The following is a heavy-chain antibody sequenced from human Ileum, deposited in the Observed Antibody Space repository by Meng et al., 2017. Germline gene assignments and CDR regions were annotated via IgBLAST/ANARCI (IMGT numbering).Heavy chain of an antibody. CDR3: VREATWAIFDY. D-gene: IGHD5-24*01. J-gene: IGHJ4*02. V-gene: IGHV3-23*04. CDR2: ISGDAKDT. Sequence: EGQRVGAGGDWAQPGGTRRRSCAASGFTFSTYAMSWVRQAPGKGPEWVSAISGDAKDTYYADSVKGRFTVSRDNFKNTVSLQMNSLRVEDAAIYYCVREATWAIFDYWGQGSLVTVS. CDR1: GFTFSTYA.